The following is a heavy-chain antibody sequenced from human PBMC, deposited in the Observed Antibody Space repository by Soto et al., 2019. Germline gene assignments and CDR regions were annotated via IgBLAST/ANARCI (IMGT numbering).Heavy chain of an antibody. CDR1: GYTFTSYS. V-gene: IGHV1-3*04. CDR3: ARDSWGFDY. Sequence: QVQLVQSGAEVEKPGASVKVSCKASGYTFTSYSMHWVRQAPGQRLEWVGWFNIGNGNTEFSQKFQGRVTITRDTSASTDYMELSSLTSDDTAVYDCARDSWGFDYWGQGTLVAVSS. D-gene: IGHD7-27*01. CDR2: FNIGNGNT. J-gene: IGHJ4*02.